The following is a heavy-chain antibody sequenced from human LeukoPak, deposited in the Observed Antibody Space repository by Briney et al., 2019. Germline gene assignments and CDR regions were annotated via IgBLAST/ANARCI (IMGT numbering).Heavy chain of an antibody. D-gene: IGHD3-22*01. CDR1: GFTFSSYA. J-gene: IGHJ4*02. CDR3: ARVRGYYDSSGYYGLSFDY. V-gene: IGHV3-30-3*01. CDR2: ISYDGSNK. Sequence: HPGGSLRLSCAASGFTFSSYAMHWVRQAPGKGLEWVAVISYDGSNKYYADSVKGRFTISRDNSKNTLYLQMNSLRAEGTAVYYCARVRGYYDSSGYYGLSFDYWGQGTLVTVSS.